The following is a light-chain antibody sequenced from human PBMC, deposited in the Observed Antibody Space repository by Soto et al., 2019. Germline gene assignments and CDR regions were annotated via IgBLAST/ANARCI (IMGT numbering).Light chain of an antibody. CDR3: CSYASSTSMI. Sequence: QSVLTQPASVSGSPGQSITISCTGTSSDVGSYNFVSWYQQHPGKAPEFIIYEVSKRPSGVSNRFSGSKSGNTASLTISGLQAEDEADYYCCSYASSTSMIVGGGTKLTVL. V-gene: IGLV2-23*02. J-gene: IGLJ2*01. CDR2: EVS. CDR1: SSDVGSYNF.